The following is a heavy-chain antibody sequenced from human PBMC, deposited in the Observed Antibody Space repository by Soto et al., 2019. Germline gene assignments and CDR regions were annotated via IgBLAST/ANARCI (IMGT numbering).Heavy chain of an antibody. CDR1: GGSISSGGYY. J-gene: IGHJ6*02. Sequence: PSETLSLTCTVSGGSISSGGYYWSWIRQHPGKGLEWIGYIYYSGSTYYNPSLKSRVTISVDTSKNQFSLKLSSVTAADTAVYYCARDSKGFGELSYGMDVWGQGTTVTVS. CDR2: IYYSGST. D-gene: IGHD3-10*01. V-gene: IGHV4-31*03. CDR3: ARDSKGFGELSYGMDV.